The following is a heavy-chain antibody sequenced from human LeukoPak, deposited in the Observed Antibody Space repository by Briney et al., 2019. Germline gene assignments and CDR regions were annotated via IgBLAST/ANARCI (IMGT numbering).Heavy chain of an antibody. CDR3: ARDTVNGPFVISLDL. CDR1: GFNFNTYE. CDR2: INSADNVE. Sequence: GGSLRLSCAASGFNFNTYEMNWVRQAPGKGPEWVAHINSADNVEYYTDSVRGRFTMSRDNAKDLLYLQMNSLRDEDTAVYYCARDTVNGPFVISLDLWGQGVLVTVSS. D-gene: IGHD2-8*01. J-gene: IGHJ5*02. V-gene: IGHV3-48*03.